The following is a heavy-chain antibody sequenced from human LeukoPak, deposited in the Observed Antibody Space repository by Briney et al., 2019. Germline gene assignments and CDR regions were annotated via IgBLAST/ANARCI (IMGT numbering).Heavy chain of an antibody. J-gene: IGHJ4*02. CDR2: INHSGST. Sequence: SETLSLTCAVYGGSFSGYYWSWIRQPPGKGLEWIGEINHSGSTNYNPSLKSRVTISVDTSKNQFSLKLSSVTAADTAVYYCARARRVYSYGPTFDYWGQGTLVTVSA. CDR1: GGSFSGYY. CDR3: ARARRVYSYGPTFDY. D-gene: IGHD5-18*01. V-gene: IGHV4-34*01.